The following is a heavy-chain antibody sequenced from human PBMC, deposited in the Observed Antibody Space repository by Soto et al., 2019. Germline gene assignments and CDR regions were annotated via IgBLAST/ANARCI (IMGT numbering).Heavy chain of an antibody. CDR2: IFHDGTA. J-gene: IGHJ4*02. Sequence: QVQLQESGPGLATPSGTLSLTCAVSGVSISSGNWCTWVRQSPQRGLEYIGEIFHDGTANYYPSFERRVAISVDTSKNQFSLKLTSVTAADTAIYFCARLVYDTRLSYMYFYFWGQGTLVTVSS. V-gene: IGHV4-4*02. D-gene: IGHD3-10*01. CDR3: ARLVYDTRLSYMYFYF. CDR1: GVSISSGNW.